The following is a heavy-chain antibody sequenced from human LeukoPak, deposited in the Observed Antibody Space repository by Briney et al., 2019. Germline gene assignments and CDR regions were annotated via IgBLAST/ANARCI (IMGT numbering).Heavy chain of an antibody. CDR3: ATILTAYDSSGYLGAFDI. J-gene: IGHJ3*02. CDR1: VYTLTELS. V-gene: IGHV1-24*01. Sequence: ASLKVSRKVSVYTLTELSMHWARQPPGKGLEWMGGCDPEDGETIYTQKFQSRVTMTEVTSTDTAYMELSSLRCEDTAVYYFATILTAYDSSGYLGAFDIWGQGTMVTVSS. D-gene: IGHD3-22*01. CDR2: CDPEDGET.